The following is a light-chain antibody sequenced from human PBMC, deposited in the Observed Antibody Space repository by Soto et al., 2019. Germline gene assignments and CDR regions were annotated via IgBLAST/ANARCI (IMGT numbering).Light chain of an antibody. CDR2: GNT. CDR3: QSFDRRLSGYV. V-gene: IGLV1-40*01. J-gene: IGLJ1*01. CDR1: SSNIGAGFD. Sequence: SVLTQPPSVSGAPGQRVTISCTGSSSNIGAGFDVHWYQQLPGEAPKLLIYGNTNRPSGVPDRFSGSKSGTSASLAITGLQVEDAADYYCQSFDRRLSGYVFGTGTKVPVL.